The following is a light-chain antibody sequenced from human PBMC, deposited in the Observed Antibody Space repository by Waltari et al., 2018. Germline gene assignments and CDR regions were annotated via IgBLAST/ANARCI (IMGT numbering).Light chain of an antibody. Sequence: EIVLTQSPGTLSLSPGERATLSCRASQSVSSSYLAWYQQKPGQAPRLLIYGASSRATGIPDRFSGSGSGTDFTLTISRLEPEDFAVYDCQQYGSSPVTFGQGTKLEIK. CDR3: QQYGSSPVT. V-gene: IGKV3-20*01. CDR2: GAS. CDR1: QSVSSSY. J-gene: IGKJ2*01.